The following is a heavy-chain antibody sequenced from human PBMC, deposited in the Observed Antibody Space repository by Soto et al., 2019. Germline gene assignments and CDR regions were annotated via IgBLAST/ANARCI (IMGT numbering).Heavy chain of an antibody. V-gene: IGHV3-33*01. Sequence: QVQLVESGGGVVQPGRSLRLSCAASGFPFTIFGIHWVRQAPGEGLEWVAVIWFDGSKEYYGGSVRGRYTVSRDNSKNTLYLQMNSLRGDDTAIYYCARSGCSGGTCYRGYDAFDVWGQGTMVTVSS. CDR2: IWFDGSKE. CDR3: ARSGCSGGTCYRGYDAFDV. CDR1: GFPFTIFG. D-gene: IGHD2-15*01. J-gene: IGHJ3*01.